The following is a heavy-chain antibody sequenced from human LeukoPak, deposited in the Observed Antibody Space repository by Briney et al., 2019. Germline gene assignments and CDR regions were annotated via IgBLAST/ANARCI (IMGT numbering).Heavy chain of an antibody. V-gene: IGHV1-69*13. Sequence: SVKVSCTASGYTFTTYYMHWVRQAPGQGLEWMGGIIAIFGTANYAQKFQGRVTITADESTSTAYMELSSLRSEDTAVYYFARGAPTATHFDYWGQGTLVTVSS. D-gene: IGHD5-18*01. CDR1: GYTFTTYY. CDR3: ARGAPTATHFDY. J-gene: IGHJ4*02. CDR2: IIAIFGTA.